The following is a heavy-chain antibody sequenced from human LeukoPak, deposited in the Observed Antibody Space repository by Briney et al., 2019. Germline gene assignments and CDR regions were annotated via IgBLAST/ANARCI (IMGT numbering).Heavy chain of an antibody. V-gene: IGHV4-59*01. D-gene: IGHD3-10*01. CDR3: ASTTGPDYYGSGSYYNG. J-gene: IGHJ4*02. Sequence: ASETLSLTCTVSGGSISSYYWSWIRQPPGRGLEWIGYIYYSGSTNYNPSLKSRVTISVDTSKNQFSLKLSSVTAADTAVYYCASTTGPDYYGSGSYYNGWGQGTLVTVSS. CDR1: GGSISSYY. CDR2: IYYSGST.